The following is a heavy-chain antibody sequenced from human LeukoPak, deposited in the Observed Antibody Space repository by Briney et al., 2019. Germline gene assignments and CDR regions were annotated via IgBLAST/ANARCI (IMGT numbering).Heavy chain of an antibody. Sequence: ASVKVSCKASGYTFTSYYMHWVRQAHGQGLEWMGWLSSRDGYAKYAENLQGRVTMTTDTPTSTAYMELRNLRSDDTAVYYCVRGAWGDVIDYWGQGTLVIVSS. CDR1: GYTFTSYY. D-gene: IGHD2-21*02. CDR3: VRGAWGDVIDY. CDR2: LSSRDGYA. J-gene: IGHJ4*02. V-gene: IGHV1-18*04.